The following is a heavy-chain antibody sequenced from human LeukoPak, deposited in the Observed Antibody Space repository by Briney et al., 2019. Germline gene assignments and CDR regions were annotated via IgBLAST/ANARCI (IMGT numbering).Heavy chain of an antibody. CDR1: EFTFSSYA. V-gene: IGHV3-23*01. Sequence: GGSLRLSCAASEFTFSSYAMSSVPKAPGKGLHWVSGVAISGGITYFPDSLKCRFSISSANSKNAQYLHMNSLRAEDTAVYYCAKGGGYKSTYYFDYWGQGTLVTVSS. J-gene: IGHJ4*02. CDR2: VAISGGIT. CDR3: AKGGGYKSTYYFDY. D-gene: IGHD5-18*01.